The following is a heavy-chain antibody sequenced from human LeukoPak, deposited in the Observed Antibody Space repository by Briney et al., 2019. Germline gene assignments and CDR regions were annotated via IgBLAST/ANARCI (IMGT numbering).Heavy chain of an antibody. J-gene: IGHJ4*02. D-gene: IGHD6-19*01. CDR1: GYTFTSYG. CDR3: ARVMVGSGWYGPDY. V-gene: IGHV1-18*01. CDR2: ISAYNGDT. Sequence: ASVKVSCKTSGYTFTSYGLSWVRQAPGQGLEWMGWISAYNGDTNYAQKLQGRVTMTTDTSTSAAYMELRSLRSDDTAVYYCARVMVGSGWYGPDYWGQGTLVTVSS.